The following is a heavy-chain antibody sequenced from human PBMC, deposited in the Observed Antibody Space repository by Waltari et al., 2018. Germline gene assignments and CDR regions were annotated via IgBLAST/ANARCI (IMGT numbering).Heavy chain of an antibody. D-gene: IGHD4-17*01. V-gene: IGHV3-21*03. CDR2: TTNSNTYI. J-gene: IGHJ4*02. Sequence: EVQLVESGGGLVKPGGSLRLSCAASGFTISSFGMSWVRQAPGKGLEWVSSTTNSNTYIYYADSVKGRFTVSIDNAKNSLYLQMNSLRADDTAVYFCARALTTPNDYWSQGTLVTVSS. CDR3: ARALTTPNDY. CDR1: GFTISSFG.